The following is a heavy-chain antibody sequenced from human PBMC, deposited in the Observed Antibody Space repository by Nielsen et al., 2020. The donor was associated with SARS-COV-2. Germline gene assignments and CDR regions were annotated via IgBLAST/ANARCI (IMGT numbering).Heavy chain of an antibody. V-gene: IGHV3-64*04. Sequence: WIRQPPGKGLEYVSAISSNGGSTYYADSVKGRFTISRDNAKNSLYLQMNSLRAEDTAVYYCARGLSPLAAAGTDYWGQGTLVTVSS. D-gene: IGHD6-13*01. J-gene: IGHJ4*02. CDR2: ISSNGGST. CDR3: ARGLSPLAAAGTDY.